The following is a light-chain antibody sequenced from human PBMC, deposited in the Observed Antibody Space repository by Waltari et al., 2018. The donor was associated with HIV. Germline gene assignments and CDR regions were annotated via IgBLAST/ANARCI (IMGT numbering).Light chain of an antibody. V-gene: IGLV3-21*04. Sequence: SYVLTQPPSVSVAPGKTARITCGGNNIGSKSVHWYQQKPGQAPVLVIYYDSDRPSWIPERFSGSNSGNTATLTISRVEAGDEADYYCRVWDSSSDHRVVFGGGTKLTVL. CDR3: RVWDSSSDHRVV. J-gene: IGLJ2*01. CDR1: NIGSKS. CDR2: YDS.